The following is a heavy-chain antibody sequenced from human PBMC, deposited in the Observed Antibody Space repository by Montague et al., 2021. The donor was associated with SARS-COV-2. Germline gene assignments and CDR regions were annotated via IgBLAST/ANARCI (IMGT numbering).Heavy chain of an antibody. J-gene: IGHJ4*02. CDR1: GFTFGDYA. V-gene: IGHV3-49*04. Sequence: SLRLSCAASGFTFGDYAMSWVRQAPGKGLEWVGFIRSKAYGGTTEYAASVKGRFTISRDDSKSIAYLQMHSLKTEDTAVYYCTRDDFWSGYPDYWGQGTLVTVSS. CDR3: TRDDFWSGYPDY. D-gene: IGHD3-3*01. CDR2: IRSKAYGGTT.